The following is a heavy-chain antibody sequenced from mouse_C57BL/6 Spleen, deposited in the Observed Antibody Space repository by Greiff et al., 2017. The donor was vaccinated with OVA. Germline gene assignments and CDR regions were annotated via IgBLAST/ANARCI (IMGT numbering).Heavy chain of an antibody. CDR2: IYPSDSET. CDR1: GYTFTSYW. V-gene: IGHV1-61*01. CDR3: ASMVTTGGYYAMDY. Sequence: QVQLQQPGAELVRPGSSVKLSCKASGYTFTSYWMDWVKQRPGQGLEWIGNIYPSDSETHYNQKFKDKATLTVDKSSSTAYMQLSSLTSEDSAVYYGASMVTTGGYYAMDYWGQGTSVTVSS. D-gene: IGHD2-2*01. J-gene: IGHJ4*01.